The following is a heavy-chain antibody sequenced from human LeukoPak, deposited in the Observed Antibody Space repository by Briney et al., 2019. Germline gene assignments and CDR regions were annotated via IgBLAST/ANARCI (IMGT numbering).Heavy chain of an antibody. CDR1: GFTFSSYG. J-gene: IGHJ4*02. D-gene: IGHD3-22*01. CDR2: IRYDGSNK. CDR3: AKERVYYDSSGYYYFDY. Sequence: GGSLRLSCAASGFTFSSYGMHWVRQAPGKGLEWVAFIRYDGSNKYYADSVKGRFTISRDNSKNTLYLQMNSLRAEDTAMYYCAKERVYYDSSGYYYFDYWGQGTLVTVSS. V-gene: IGHV3-30*02.